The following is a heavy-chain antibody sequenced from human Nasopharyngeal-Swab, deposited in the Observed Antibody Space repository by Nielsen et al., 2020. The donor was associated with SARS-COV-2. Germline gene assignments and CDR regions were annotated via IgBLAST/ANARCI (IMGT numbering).Heavy chain of an antibody. D-gene: IGHD2-15*01. CDR2: IYTSGST. CDR1: GGSISSGSYY. V-gene: IGHV4-61*02. CDR3: ARDTRRGGVDY. J-gene: IGHJ4*02. Sequence: SETLSLTCTASGGSISSGSYYWSWIRQPAGKGLEWIGRIYTSGSTNYNPSLKSRVTISLDTSKNQFSLKLSSVTAADSAVYYCARDTRRGGVDYWGQGTLVTVSS.